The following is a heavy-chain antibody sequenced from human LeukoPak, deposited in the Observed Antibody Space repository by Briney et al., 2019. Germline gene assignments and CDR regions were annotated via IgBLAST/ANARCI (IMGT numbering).Heavy chain of an antibody. D-gene: IGHD4-17*01. J-gene: IGHJ6*02. Sequence: GASVKVSCKASGGTFSSYAISWVRQAPGQGLEWMGRIIPILGIANYAQKFQGRVTITADKSTSTAYMELSSLRSEDTAVYYCARLLGIFTVTSSYGMDVWGQGTTVTVSS. CDR3: ARLLGIFTVTSSYGMDV. CDR1: GGTFSSYA. V-gene: IGHV1-69*04. CDR2: IIPILGIA.